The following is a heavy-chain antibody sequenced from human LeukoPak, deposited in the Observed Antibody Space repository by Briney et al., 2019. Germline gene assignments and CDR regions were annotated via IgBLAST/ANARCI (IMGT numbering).Heavy chain of an antibody. V-gene: IGHV4-59*01. CDR1: ADSISSYY. D-gene: IGHD1-26*01. CDR2: IYDSGST. J-gene: IGHJ5*02. Sequence: SETLSLTCSVSADSISSYYWKWMGQAPGKEVEWFGCIYDSGSTNYNPSLKSRVTISVDTSKHQFSLNLSSATAADTAVYYCAASGTYPNWFDPGGQGTLVIVPS. CDR3: AASGTYPNWFDP.